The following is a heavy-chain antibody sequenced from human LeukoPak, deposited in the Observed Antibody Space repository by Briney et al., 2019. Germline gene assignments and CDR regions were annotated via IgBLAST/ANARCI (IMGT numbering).Heavy chain of an antibody. J-gene: IGHJ1*01. CDR1: GGSIRSYY. V-gene: IGHV4-34*01. D-gene: IGHD3-10*01. Sequence: PSETLSLTCTVSGGSIRSYYWSWIRQPPGKGLEWIGEINHSGSTNDNPSLKSRVTISVDTSKKQFSLKLSSVTAADTAVYYCARGRGARTGWESFQHWGQGTLVIVSS. CDR2: INHSGST. CDR3: ARGRGARTGWESFQH.